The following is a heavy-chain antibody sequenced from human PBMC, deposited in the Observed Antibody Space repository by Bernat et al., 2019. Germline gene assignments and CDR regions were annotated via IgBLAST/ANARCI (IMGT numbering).Heavy chain of an antibody. Sequence: EVQLVESGGGLVQPGGSLRLSCAASGFTFSSYWMSWVRQAPGKGLEWVANIKQDGSEKDYVDCVKGRFTISRDNAKNSLYLQMNSLRAEDTAVYYCARDAKLQRGKFDYWGQGTLVTVSS. J-gene: IGHJ4*02. V-gene: IGHV3-7*01. CDR1: GFTFSSYW. CDR2: IKQDGSEK. CDR3: ARDAKLQRGKFDY.